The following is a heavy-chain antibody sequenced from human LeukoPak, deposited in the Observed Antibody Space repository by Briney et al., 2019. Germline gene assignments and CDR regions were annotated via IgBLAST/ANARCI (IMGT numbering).Heavy chain of an antibody. Sequence: SETLSLTCSVSGDSISTYYWTWIRQPAGKGLEWIGRIYISGTPNYNPSLKSRVTISLDTSKNQFSLKLSSVTAADTAVYYCAREQLSTGWFDPWGQGTLVTVSS. CDR3: AREQLSTGWFDP. V-gene: IGHV4-4*07. CDR1: GDSISTYY. D-gene: IGHD5-18*01. J-gene: IGHJ5*02. CDR2: IYISGTP.